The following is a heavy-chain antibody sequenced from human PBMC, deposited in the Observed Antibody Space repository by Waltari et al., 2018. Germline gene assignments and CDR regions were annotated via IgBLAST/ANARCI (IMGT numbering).Heavy chain of an antibody. CDR1: GGSISSGSSY. D-gene: IGHD3-3*01. CDR2: IYTSGST. J-gene: IGHJ6*04. CDR3: ARAYDFWSGYHGV. Sequence: QVQLQESGPGLVKPSQTLSLTCTVSGGSISSGSSYWSWIRQPAGKGLEWIGRIYTSGSTNYNPSLKSRVTISVDTSKNQFSLKLSSVTAADTAVYYCARAYDFWSGYHGVWGKGTTVTVSS. V-gene: IGHV4-61*02.